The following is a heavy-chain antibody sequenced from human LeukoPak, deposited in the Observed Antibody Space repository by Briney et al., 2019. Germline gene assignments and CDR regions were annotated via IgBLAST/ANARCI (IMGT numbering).Heavy chain of an antibody. CDR1: GFTFSGVW. V-gene: IGHV3-7*01. CDR2: IKQDGSEK. D-gene: IGHD6-19*01. Sequence: PGGSLRLSCSASGFTFSGVWMSWIRQAPGKGLEWVANIKQDGSEKNYVDSVKGRFTISRDNAENSLYLQMSSLRAEDTAVYYCARDVGWGYFDYSGQGTLVTVSS. CDR3: ARDVGWGYFDY. J-gene: IGHJ4*02.